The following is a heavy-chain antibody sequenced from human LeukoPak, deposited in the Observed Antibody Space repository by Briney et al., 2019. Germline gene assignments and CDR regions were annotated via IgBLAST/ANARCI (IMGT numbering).Heavy chain of an antibody. D-gene: IGHD6-19*01. Sequence: GGSLRLSCTASGFTFGDYAMSWVRQAPGKGLEWGGFIRSKAYGGTTEYAASVKGRFTISRDDSKSIAYLQMNSLKTEDTAVYYCTRDSSGPDAFDIWGQGTMVTVSS. CDR1: GFTFGDYA. CDR2: IRSKAYGGTT. V-gene: IGHV3-49*04. CDR3: TRDSSGPDAFDI. J-gene: IGHJ3*02.